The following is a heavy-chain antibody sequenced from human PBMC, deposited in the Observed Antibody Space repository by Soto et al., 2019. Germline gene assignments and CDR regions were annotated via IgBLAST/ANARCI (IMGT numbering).Heavy chain of an antibody. CDR3: AREVRVRGFAFDI. CDR2: IYSGGNT. CDR1: GFTVSSNY. V-gene: IGHV3-66*01. Sequence: EVQLVESGGGLVQPGGSLRLSCAVSGFTVSSNYMNWVHQAPGKGLEWVSFIYSGGNTYYADSVKGRFTISRDNSKNMLYLQMNSLRVEDTAVYYCAREVRVRGFAFDIWGQGTMVTVSS. D-gene: IGHD3-3*01. J-gene: IGHJ3*02.